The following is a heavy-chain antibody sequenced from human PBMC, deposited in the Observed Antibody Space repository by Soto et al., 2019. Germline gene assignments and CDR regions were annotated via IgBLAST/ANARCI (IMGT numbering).Heavy chain of an antibody. Sequence: PGGSLRLSCAPSGFTFSSYSINWVRQAPGKGLEWVSYISSSSSTIYYADSVKGRFTISRDNAKNSLYLQMDSLRAEDTAVYYCASEGVVVVAAAFDYWGQGTLVTVSS. CDR3: ASEGVVVVAAAFDY. CDR1: GFTFSSYS. J-gene: IGHJ4*02. V-gene: IGHV3-48*01. CDR2: ISSSSSTI. D-gene: IGHD2-15*01.